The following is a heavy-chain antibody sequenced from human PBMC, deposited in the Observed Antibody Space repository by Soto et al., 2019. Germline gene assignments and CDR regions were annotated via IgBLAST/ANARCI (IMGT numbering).Heavy chain of an antibody. V-gene: IGHV1-2*04. CDR3: ARDRIIAVAGRVSFYSYGMDI. CDR2: INPNSGGT. Sequence: ASVKVSCKASGYTFTGYYMHWVRQAPGQGLEWMGWINPNSGGTNYAQKFQGWVTMTRDTSISTAYMELSRLRSDDTAVYYCARDRIIAVAGRVSFYSYGMDIWGQGTTVTVSS. D-gene: IGHD6-19*01. CDR1: GYTFTGYY. J-gene: IGHJ6*02.